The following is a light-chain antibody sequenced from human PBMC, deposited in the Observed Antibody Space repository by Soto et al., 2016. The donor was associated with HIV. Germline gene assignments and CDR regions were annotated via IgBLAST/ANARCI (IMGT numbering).Light chain of an antibody. CDR2: KAS. J-gene: IGKJ2*01. CDR1: QSISSW. Sequence: DIQMTQSPSTLSASVGDRVTITCRASQSISSWLAWYQQKPGKAPNLLIYKASSLESGVPSRFSGSGSGTEFTLTISSLQPDDVATYYCQQYYNYPYAFGQGTKLEI. CDR3: QQYYNYPYA. V-gene: IGKV1-5*03.